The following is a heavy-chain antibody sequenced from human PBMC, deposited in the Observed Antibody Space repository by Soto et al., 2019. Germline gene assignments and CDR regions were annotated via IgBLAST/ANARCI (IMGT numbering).Heavy chain of an antibody. V-gene: IGHV4-31*03. CDR2: IYNSGST. CDR3: AGAPAP. CDR1: GGSISSGGYY. J-gene: IGHJ5*02. Sequence: QVQLQESGPGLVKASQTLSLTCTVSGGSISSGGYYWSWIRQHPGKGLEWIGYIYNSGSTYYNPSPXRXLTIPADTSKNQFSLKLSSVTAADSAVYYCAGAPAPWGQGTLVTVSS.